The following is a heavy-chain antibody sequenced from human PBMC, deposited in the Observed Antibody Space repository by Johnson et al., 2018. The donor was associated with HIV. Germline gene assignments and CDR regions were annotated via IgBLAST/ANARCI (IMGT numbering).Heavy chain of an antibody. J-gene: IGHJ3*02. V-gene: IGHV3-30*04. CDR3: ARERYCGLSSCYFSRPPDAFDI. D-gene: IGHD2-2*01. CDR2: ISYDGSNK. Sequence: QVQLVESGGGVVQPGRSLRLSCAASGFTFSSYAMHWVRQAPGKGLEWVAFISYDGSNKYYADSVKGRFTISRDNYTNTLYLQMNSMRAEDTTVYYCARERYCGLSSCYFSRPPDAFDIWGQGPMVTVSS. CDR1: GFTFSSYA.